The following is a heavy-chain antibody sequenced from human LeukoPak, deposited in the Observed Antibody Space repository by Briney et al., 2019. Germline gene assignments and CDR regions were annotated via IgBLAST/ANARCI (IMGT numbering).Heavy chain of an antibody. CDR3: AREPQYYYGSGSAYYYGMDV. J-gene: IGHJ6*02. D-gene: IGHD3-10*01. CDR1: GFTFSSYA. CDR2: ISYDGSNK. V-gene: IGHV3-30-3*01. Sequence: QTGGSLRLSCAASGFTFSSYAMHWVRQAPGKGLEWVAVISYDGSNKYYADSVKGRFTISRDNSKNTLYLQMNSLRAEDTAVYYCAREPQYYYGSGSAYYYGMDVWGQGTTVTVSS.